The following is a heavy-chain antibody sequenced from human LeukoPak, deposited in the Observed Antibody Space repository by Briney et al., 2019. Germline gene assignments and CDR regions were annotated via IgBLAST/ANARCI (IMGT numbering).Heavy chain of an antibody. J-gene: IGHJ6*02. Sequence: GGSLRLSCAASGFSFSSYDMSWVRQAPGKGLEWVSAIRESGESTYYADSVKGRFTISRDNSRNMLYLQMSSLRAEDTAVYYCARAGPPTMDDYYYYGMDVWGQGTTVTVSS. CDR2: IRESGEST. V-gene: IGHV3-23*01. CDR3: ARAGPPTMDDYYYYGMDV. D-gene: IGHD3-10*01. CDR1: GFSFSSYD.